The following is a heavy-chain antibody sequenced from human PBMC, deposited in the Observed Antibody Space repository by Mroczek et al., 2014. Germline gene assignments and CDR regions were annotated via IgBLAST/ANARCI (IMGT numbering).Heavy chain of an antibody. D-gene: IGHD2-21*01. Sequence: VQLQESGGGMVQPGGHLRVSCAASGFTFSEYAMTWVRQAPGKGLEWVAGISGGSGFNTYYAQSVEGRFTISRDNSKNVLYLRMNSLRAEDSAVYFCAKGGVVVVPPTFRGDYYGMDVWGQGTTV. CDR2: ISGGSGFNT. CDR1: GFTFSEYA. V-gene: IGHV3-23*01. J-gene: IGHJ6*02. CDR3: AKGGVVVVPPTFRGDYYGMDV.